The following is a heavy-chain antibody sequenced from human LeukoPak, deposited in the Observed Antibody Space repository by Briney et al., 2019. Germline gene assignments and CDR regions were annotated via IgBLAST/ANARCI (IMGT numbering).Heavy chain of an antibody. CDR2: ISSSSSYI. D-gene: IGHD3-9*01. CDR1: GFTFSSYE. V-gene: IGHV3-21*01. Sequence: GGSLRLSCAASGFTFSSYEMNWVRQAPGKGLEWVSSISSSSSYIYYADSVKGRFTISRDNAKNSLYLQMNSLRAEDTAVYYCARGGGTIRFDPWGQGTLVTVSS. J-gene: IGHJ5*02. CDR3: ARGGGTIRFDP.